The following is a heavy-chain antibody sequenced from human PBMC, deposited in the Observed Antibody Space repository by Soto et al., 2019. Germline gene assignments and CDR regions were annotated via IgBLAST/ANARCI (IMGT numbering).Heavy chain of an antibody. V-gene: IGHV4-31*03. CDR3: ARIYGYSYDPENYYYGMDV. CDR2: IYYSGST. CDR1: GGSIXSGGYY. J-gene: IGHJ6*02. D-gene: IGHD5-18*01. Sequence: SETLSLTCTFSGGSIXSGGYYLSWIRQHPGKGLEWIGYIYYSGSTYYNPSLKSRVTISVDTSKNQFSLKLSSVTAADTAVYYCARIYGYSYDPENYYYGMDVWGQGTTVTVSS.